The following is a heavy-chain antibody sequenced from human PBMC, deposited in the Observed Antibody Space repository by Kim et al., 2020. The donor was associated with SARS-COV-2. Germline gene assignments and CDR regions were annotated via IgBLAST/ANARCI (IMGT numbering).Heavy chain of an antibody. J-gene: IGHJ3*02. CDR3: ATGDSHAFDI. CDR1: GFTFSSYW. V-gene: IGHV3-74*01. Sequence: GGSLRLSCAASGFTFSSYWMHWVRQVPGKGLVWVSRINSDGSSTSYACSVKGRFTISRDNAKNTLYLQMNSLRAEDTAVYYCATGDSHAFDIWGQGTMVTVSS. CDR2: INSDGSST. D-gene: IGHD1-1*01.